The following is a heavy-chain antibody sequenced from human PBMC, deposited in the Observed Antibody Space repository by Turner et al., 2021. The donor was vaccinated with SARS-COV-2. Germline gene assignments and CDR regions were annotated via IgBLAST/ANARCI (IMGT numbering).Heavy chain of an antibody. CDR1: DFSISSSSYY. CDR2: INYSGST. Sequence: HLQLLDSGPGLVKPSATLSLPCTVPDFSISSSSYYWGWIRQPPGKGLEWIGSINYSGSTYYSPCLKSRVTISVDTSKNKFSLKLSSVSAADTAVYYCARLVDNLDYYGGMDVWGQGTTVTVSS. V-gene: IGHV4-39*01. CDR3: ARLVDNLDYYGGMDV. D-gene: IGHD5-12*01. J-gene: IGHJ6*02.